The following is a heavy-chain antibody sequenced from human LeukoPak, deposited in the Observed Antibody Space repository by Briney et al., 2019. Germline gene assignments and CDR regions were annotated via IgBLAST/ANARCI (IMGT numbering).Heavy chain of an antibody. CDR3: ARARDYGEHDY. J-gene: IGHJ4*02. CDR2: INPSGGST. V-gene: IGHV1-46*01. Sequence: ASVEVSCKASGYSFTSYYMHWVRRAPGQGLEWMGIINPSGGSTNYAQKFQGRVTMTRDTSTSTVYMELSSLRSEDTAVYYCARARDYGEHDYWGQGTLVTVSS. D-gene: IGHD4-17*01. CDR1: GYSFTSYY.